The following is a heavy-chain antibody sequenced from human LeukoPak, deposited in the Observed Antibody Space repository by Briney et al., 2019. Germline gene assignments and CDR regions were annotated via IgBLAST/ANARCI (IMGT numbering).Heavy chain of an antibody. V-gene: IGHV3-23*01. Sequence: PGGSLRLSCAASGFTFNNYIMNWVRQAPGKGLEWVSVISGSGGNTYYTDSVKGRFTISRDNSKNTLYLQMNDLRAEDTAVYYCARDSLFNDILTGYYSYYYYYYMDVWGKGTTVTISS. J-gene: IGHJ6*03. CDR1: GFTFNNYI. D-gene: IGHD3-9*01. CDR3: ARDSLFNDILTGYYSYYYYYYMDV. CDR2: ISGSGGNT.